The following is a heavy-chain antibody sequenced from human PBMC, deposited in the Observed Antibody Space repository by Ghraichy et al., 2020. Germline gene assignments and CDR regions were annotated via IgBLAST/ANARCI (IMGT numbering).Heavy chain of an antibody. CDR1: GFTFSSYA. J-gene: IGHJ4*02. V-gene: IGHV3-23*01. CDR2: ISGSGGST. CDR3: AKDLESGSYCFFDY. D-gene: IGHD1-26*01. Sequence: GESLNISCAASGFTFSSYAMSWVRQAPGKGLEWVSAISGSGGSTYYADSVKGRFTISRDNSKNTLYLQMNSLRAEDTAVYYCAKDLESGSYCFFDYWGQGTLVTVSS.